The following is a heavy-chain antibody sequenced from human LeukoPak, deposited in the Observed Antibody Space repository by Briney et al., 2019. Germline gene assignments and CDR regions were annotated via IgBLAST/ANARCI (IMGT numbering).Heavy chain of an antibody. CDR2: IRNDGTTK. CDR1: GFTFSSYG. D-gene: IGHD1-26*01. J-gene: IGHJ4*02. V-gene: IGHV3-30*02. CDR3: ARDPYSGSYKPTN. Sequence: PGGSLRLSCAASGFTFSSYGIHWVRQAPGKGLEWVAFIRNDGTTKYYTDSVKGRFTISRDNSKNTLYLQMNSLRAEDTAVYYCARDPYSGSYKPTNWGQGTLVTVSS.